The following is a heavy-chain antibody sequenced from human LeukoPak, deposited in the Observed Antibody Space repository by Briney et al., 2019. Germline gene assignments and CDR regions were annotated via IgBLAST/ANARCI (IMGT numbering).Heavy chain of an antibody. V-gene: IGHV4-39*01. CDR2: IYYSGSA. D-gene: IGHD2-2*02. J-gene: IGHJ4*02. CDR3: ARLCSSTTCYTY. CDR1: GASISGSSHH. Sequence: SETLSLACTVSGASISGSSHHWGWIRQPPGKGLEWIGNIYYSGSAFYNPSLKSRVTISVDTSKNRFSLKLSSVTAADTAVYYCARLCSSTTCYTYWGQGTLVTVSS.